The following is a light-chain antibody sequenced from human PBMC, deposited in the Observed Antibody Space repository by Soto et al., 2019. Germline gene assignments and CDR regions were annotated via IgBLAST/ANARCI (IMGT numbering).Light chain of an antibody. CDR2: AAS. CDR1: QRISNY. Sequence: DIQMTQSPSSLSASIGDRVTITCRASQRISNYLNWYQQKPGKAPKLLIYAASSLQRGVPPRFSGSGSGTDFTLTSSSLQPEDFATYFCQQSYTSPLTFGGGTTLEIK. CDR3: QQSYTSPLT. J-gene: IGKJ4*01. V-gene: IGKV1-39*01.